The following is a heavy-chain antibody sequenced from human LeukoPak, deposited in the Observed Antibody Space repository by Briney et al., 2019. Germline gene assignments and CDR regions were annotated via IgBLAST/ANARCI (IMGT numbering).Heavy chain of an antibody. CDR2: INPNSGGT. Sequence: GASVKVSCKASGYTFTGYYMHWVRQAPGQGLEWMGWINPNSGGTNYAQKLQGRVTMTTDTSTSTTYMELRSLRSDDTAVYYCARASGDYDYYYYYMDVWGKGTTVTVSS. CDR3: ARASGDYDYYYYYMDV. J-gene: IGHJ6*03. V-gene: IGHV1-2*02. CDR1: GYTFTGYY. D-gene: IGHD4-17*01.